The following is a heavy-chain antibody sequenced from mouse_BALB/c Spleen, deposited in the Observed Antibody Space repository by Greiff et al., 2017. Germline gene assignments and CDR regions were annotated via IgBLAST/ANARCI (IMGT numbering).Heavy chain of an antibody. D-gene: IGHD1-1*01. CDR1: GFTFSSYG. J-gene: IGHJ1*01. CDR3: AREDSSYYYGSSYWYFDV. V-gene: IGHV5-6-3*01. Sequence: EVMLVESGGGLVQPGGSLKLSCAASGFTFSSYGMSWVRQTPDKRLELVATINSNGGSTYYPDSVKGRFTISRDNAKNTLYLQMSSLKSEDTAMYYCAREDSSYYYGSSYWYFDVWGAGTTVTVSS. CDR2: INSNGGST.